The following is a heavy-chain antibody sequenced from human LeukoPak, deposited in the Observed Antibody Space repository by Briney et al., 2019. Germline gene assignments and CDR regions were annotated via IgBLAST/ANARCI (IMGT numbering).Heavy chain of an antibody. CDR1: GGSFSGYY. CDR3: ARGEYSGSTYYFDY. V-gene: IGHV4-34*01. CDR2: INHSGST. Sequence: SETLSLTYAVYGGSFSGYYWSWIRQPPGKGLEWIGEINHSGSTNYNPSLKSRVTISVDTSKNQFSLKLSSVTAADTAVYYCARGEYSGSTYYFDYWGQGTLVTVSS. D-gene: IGHD1-26*01. J-gene: IGHJ4*02.